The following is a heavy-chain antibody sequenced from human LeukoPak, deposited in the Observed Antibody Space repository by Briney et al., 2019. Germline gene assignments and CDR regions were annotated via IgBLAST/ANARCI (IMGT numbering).Heavy chain of an antibody. CDR2: IYYSGST. D-gene: IGHD4-17*01. V-gene: IGHV4-59*01. Sequence: TETLYLTCTVSGGSISSYYWSWIRKPPGKGLEWIGYIYYSGSTNYNPSLKSRVTLSVDTSKNQFSLKLSSVTAADTAVYYYASYGDYVEAFDIWGQGTMVTVSS. J-gene: IGHJ3*02. CDR1: GGSISSYY. CDR3: ASYGDYVEAFDI.